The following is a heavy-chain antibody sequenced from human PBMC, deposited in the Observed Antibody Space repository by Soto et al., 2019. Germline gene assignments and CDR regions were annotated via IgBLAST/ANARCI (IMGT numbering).Heavy chain of an antibody. CDR2: INAGNGNT. V-gene: IGHV1-3*01. D-gene: IGHD3-22*01. CDR1: GYTFTSYA. J-gene: IGHJ5*02. Sequence: EASVKVSCKASGYTFTSYAMHWVRQAPGQRLEWMGWINAGNGNTKYSQKFQGRVTITRDTSASTAYMELSSLRSEDTAVYYCARVAERITMIVPNWFDPWGQGTLVTVPQ. CDR3: ARVAERITMIVPNWFDP.